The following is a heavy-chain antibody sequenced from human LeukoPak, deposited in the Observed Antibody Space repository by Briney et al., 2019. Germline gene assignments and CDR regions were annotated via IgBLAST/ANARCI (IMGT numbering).Heavy chain of an antibody. CDR3: ARHRGVSYYDAFDI. Sequence: SETLSLTCSVSGDSIRNYYWSWIRQPPGKGLEWIAYIYHSGDTNYNPSLKSRVTISLGTSKNQFSLNLRSVTAADTAVYYCARHRGVSYYDAFDIWGQGTVVTVSS. CDR1: GDSIRNYY. V-gene: IGHV4-59*08. CDR2: IYHSGDT. J-gene: IGHJ3*02. D-gene: IGHD1-26*01.